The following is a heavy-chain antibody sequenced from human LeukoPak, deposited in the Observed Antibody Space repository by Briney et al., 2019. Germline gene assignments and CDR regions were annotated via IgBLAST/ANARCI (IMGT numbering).Heavy chain of an antibody. CDR3: ARNYYDSSGYPLNWFDP. J-gene: IGHJ5*02. V-gene: IGHV4-59*12. CDR2: IYYSGST. D-gene: IGHD3-22*01. CDR1: GGSISSYY. Sequence: PSETLSLTCTVSGGSISSYYWSWIRQPPGKGLEWIGYIYYSGSTNYNPSLKSRVTISVDTSKNQFSLKLSSVTAADTAVYYCARNYYDSSGYPLNWFDPWGQGTLVTVSS.